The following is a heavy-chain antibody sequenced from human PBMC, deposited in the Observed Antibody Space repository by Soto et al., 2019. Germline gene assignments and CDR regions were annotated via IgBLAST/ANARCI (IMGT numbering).Heavy chain of an antibody. V-gene: IGHV3-23*01. CDR2: VSGDASNT. CDR3: ARDVRASGEMFDY. CDR1: GFTFTNYG. D-gene: IGHD4-17*01. J-gene: IGHJ4*02. Sequence: QPGGSLRLSCAASGFTFTNYGLSWVRQAPGKGLDWVATVSGDASNTHYADSVKGRFTISRDNSKSILFLQMKSLRVEDTAIYYCARDVRASGEMFDYWGQGTQVTVSS.